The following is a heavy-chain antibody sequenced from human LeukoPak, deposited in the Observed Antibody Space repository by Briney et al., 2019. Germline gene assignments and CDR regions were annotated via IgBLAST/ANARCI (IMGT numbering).Heavy chain of an antibody. CDR2: IYFSGST. CDR3: ARQEYFYDVSGYLDDY. J-gene: IGHJ4*02. Sequence: SETLSLTCTVSGSSISSGTYYWGWIRQPPGKGLEWIGSIYFSGSTYYNPSLRSRVTLSVDTSKNQFSLWLNSVTAADTAVYYCARQEYFYDVSGYLDDYWGQGTLVTVSS. CDR1: GSSISSGTYY. V-gene: IGHV4-39*07. D-gene: IGHD3-22*01.